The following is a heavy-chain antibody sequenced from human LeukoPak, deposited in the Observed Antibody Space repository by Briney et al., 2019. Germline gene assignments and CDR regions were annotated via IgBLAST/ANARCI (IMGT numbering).Heavy chain of an antibody. Sequence: AASAKVSCKASGYTITGYYMHWVRQAPGQGLEWMGWINANNDGSVYAQKFQGRVTMTRDTSINTAYMELSRLRSDDTAVYYCARKRGVGVDTNAFDMWGQGTMVTVSS. CDR1: GYTITGYY. V-gene: IGHV1-2*02. CDR3: ARKRGVGVDTNAFDM. D-gene: IGHD3-3*01. CDR2: INANNDGS. J-gene: IGHJ3*02.